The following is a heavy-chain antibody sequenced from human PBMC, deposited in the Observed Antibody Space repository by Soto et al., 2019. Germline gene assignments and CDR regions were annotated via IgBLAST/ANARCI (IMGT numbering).Heavy chain of an antibody. CDR2: VRHKAKSYTT. J-gene: IGHJ4*02. CDR3: TRGLTVGATSWGGFDY. V-gene: IGHV3-72*01. D-gene: IGHD1-26*01. Sequence: LRLSCAASGFTFSDHYMEWVRQAPGKGLEWVGRVRHKAKSYTTDYAASVKGRFTISRDDSKDSLYLQMNSLKTDDTAVYYCTRGLTVGATSWGGFDYWGQGTPVTVSS. CDR1: GFTFSDHY.